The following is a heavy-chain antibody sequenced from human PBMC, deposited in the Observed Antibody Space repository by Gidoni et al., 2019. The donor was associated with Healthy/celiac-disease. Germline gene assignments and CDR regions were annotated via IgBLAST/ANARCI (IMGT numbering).Heavy chain of an antibody. V-gene: IGHV4-59*08. Sequence: QVQLQESGPGLVKPSETLSLTRTVSGGSISSYYWSWIRQPPVKGLDWIGYIYYSGSTNYNPSLKSLVTISVDTSKNQFSLKLSSVTAADTAVYYCARSPLNYCSSTSCYRINDAFDIWGQGTMVTVSS. D-gene: IGHD2-2*01. CDR3: ARSPLNYCSSTSCYRINDAFDI. J-gene: IGHJ3*02. CDR1: GGSISSYY. CDR2: IYYSGST.